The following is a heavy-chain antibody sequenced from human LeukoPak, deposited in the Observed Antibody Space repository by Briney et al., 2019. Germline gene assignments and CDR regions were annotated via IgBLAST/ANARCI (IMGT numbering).Heavy chain of an antibody. D-gene: IGHD3-22*01. CDR3: ARVGYYDSSDYYHEDAFDI. J-gene: IGHJ3*02. Sequence: GGSLRLSCTASGFTLRRYTLNWVRQAPGKGLEWVSSISSSSTYIYYADSVKGRFTISRDTAKNSLDLQMNSLRAEDTAVYYCARVGYYDSSDYYHEDAFDIWGQGTMVTVSS. CDR1: GFTLRRYT. V-gene: IGHV3-21*01. CDR2: ISSSSTYI.